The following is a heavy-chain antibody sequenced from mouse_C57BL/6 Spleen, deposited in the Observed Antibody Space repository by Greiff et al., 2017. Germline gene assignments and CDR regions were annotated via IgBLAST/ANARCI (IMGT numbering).Heavy chain of an antibody. CDR3: AREDYDGYYAMDY. V-gene: IGHV3-6*01. D-gene: IGHD2-3*01. J-gene: IGHJ4*01. CDR1: GYSITSGYY. CDR2: ISYDGSN. Sequence: EVQLVESGPGLVKPSQSLSLTCSVTGYSITSGYYWNWIRQFPGNKLEWMGYISYDGSNNYNPSLKNRISITRDTSKNQFFLKLNSVTTEDTATYYCAREDYDGYYAMDYWGQGTSVTVSS.